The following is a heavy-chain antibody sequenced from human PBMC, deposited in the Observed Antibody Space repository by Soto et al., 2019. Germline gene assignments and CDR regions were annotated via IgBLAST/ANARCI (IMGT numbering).Heavy chain of an antibody. CDR3: ARVGYCTNGVCYTGAFDI. Sequence: GSLRLSCAASGFTFSSYEMNWVRQAPGKGLEWVSYISSSGSTIYYADSVKGRFTISRDNAKNSLYLQMNSLRAEDTAVYYCARVGYCTNGVCYTGAFDIWGQGTMVTVSS. V-gene: IGHV3-48*03. D-gene: IGHD2-8*01. CDR2: ISSSGSTI. CDR1: GFTFSSYE. J-gene: IGHJ3*02.